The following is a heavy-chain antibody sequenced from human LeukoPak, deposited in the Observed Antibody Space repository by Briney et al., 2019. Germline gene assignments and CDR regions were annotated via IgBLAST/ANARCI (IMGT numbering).Heavy chain of an antibody. CDR1: GYTFTSYY. V-gene: IGHV1-46*01. CDR3: ATGGYCSSTSCYAGNYYYYMDV. J-gene: IGHJ6*03. Sequence: ASVKVSCKASGYTFTSYYMHWVRQAPGQGLEWMGIINPSGGSTSYAQKFQGRVTMTRDTSTSTVYMELSSLRSEDTAVYYCATGGYCSSTSCYAGNYYYYMDVWGKGTTVTISS. CDR2: INPSGGST. D-gene: IGHD2-2*01.